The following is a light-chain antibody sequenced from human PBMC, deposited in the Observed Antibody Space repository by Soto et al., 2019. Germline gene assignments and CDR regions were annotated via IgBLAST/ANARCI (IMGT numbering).Light chain of an antibody. J-gene: IGKJ1*01. V-gene: IGKV1-5*03. CDR3: QQYNNYLT. CDR1: QSVNSW. CDR2: KAS. Sequence: DIQMTQSPSTLSASVGDRVTITCRASQSVNSWLAWYQLKPGKAPKVLIYKASSLESGVPSRFSGSGSGTEFTLTISSLQPDDSATYYCQQYNNYLTFGQGTKVDI.